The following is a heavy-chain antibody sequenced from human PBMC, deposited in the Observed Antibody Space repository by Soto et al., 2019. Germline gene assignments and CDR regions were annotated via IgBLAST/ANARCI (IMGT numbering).Heavy chain of an antibody. J-gene: IGHJ6*02. CDR3: AKNGQPPYYYYGMDV. Sequence: ASVKVSFKASGYTFSRYGISWVRQAPGQGLEWMGWISGYNGDTKYAQKVQGRVTMTIDTSTYTAYMELRSLTSDDTAIYYCAKNGQPPYYYYGMDVWGQGTTVTVSS. D-gene: IGHD2-8*01. CDR1: GYTFSRYG. CDR2: ISGYNGDT. V-gene: IGHV1-18*01.